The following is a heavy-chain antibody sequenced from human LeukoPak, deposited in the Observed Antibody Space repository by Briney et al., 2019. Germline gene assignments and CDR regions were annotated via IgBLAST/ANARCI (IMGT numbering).Heavy chain of an antibody. CDR2: IYTSGST. J-gene: IGHJ5*02. V-gene: IGHV4-4*09. CDR1: GGSISSYY. D-gene: IGHD2-2*01. CDR3: ARRQADCSSTSCSIWFDP. Sequence: PSETLSLTCTVSGGSISSYYWSWIRQPPGKGLEWIGYIYTSGSTNYNPSLKSRVTISVDTSKNQFSLKLSSVTAADTAVYYCARRQADCSSTSCSIWFDPWGQGTLVTVSS.